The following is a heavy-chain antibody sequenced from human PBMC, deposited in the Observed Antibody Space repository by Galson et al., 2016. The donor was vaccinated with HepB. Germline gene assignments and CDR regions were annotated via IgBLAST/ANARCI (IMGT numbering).Heavy chain of an antibody. CDR3: ASVAPYGSGIGH. J-gene: IGHJ4*02. D-gene: IGHD3-10*01. CDR1: GITFSSYG. CDR2: VWYDGSNK. V-gene: IGHV3-33*01. Sequence: SLRLSCAASGITFSSYGMNWVRQAPGKGLEWVAVVWYDGSNKYYADSVKGRFTISGDNSKNTVSLQMNNLRAEDTAVYYCASVAPYGSGIGHWGQGTLVTVSS.